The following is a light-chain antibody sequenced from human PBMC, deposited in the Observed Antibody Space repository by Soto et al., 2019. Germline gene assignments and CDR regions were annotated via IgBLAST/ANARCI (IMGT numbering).Light chain of an antibody. CDR1: QSVSGW. Sequence: DIQMTQSPSTLSASVGDTVTVTCRASQSVSGWLAWYQQKPGEAPKLLIYDASSLESGVPSRFSGSGSGTEFTLTISSLQPEDFATYYCQQVNSYPPTFGQGTRLEIK. V-gene: IGKV1-5*01. CDR2: DAS. J-gene: IGKJ5*01. CDR3: QQVNSYPPT.